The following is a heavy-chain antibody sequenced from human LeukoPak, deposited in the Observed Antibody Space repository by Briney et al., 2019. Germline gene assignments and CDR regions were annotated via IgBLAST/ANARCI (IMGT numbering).Heavy chain of an antibody. V-gene: IGHV3-30-3*01. Sequence: GGSLSLSCAASGFTFSSYAMHWVRQAPGKGLEWVAVISYDGSNKYYADSVKGRFTISRDNSKNTLYLQMNSLRAEDTAVYYCARGRIDCSGGSCYYPVFDYWGQGTLVTVSS. CDR3: ARGRIDCSGGSCYYPVFDY. CDR1: GFTFSSYA. J-gene: IGHJ4*02. D-gene: IGHD2-15*01. CDR2: ISYDGSNK.